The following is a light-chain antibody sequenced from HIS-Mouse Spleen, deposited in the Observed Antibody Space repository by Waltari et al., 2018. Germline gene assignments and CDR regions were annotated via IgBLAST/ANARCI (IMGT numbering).Light chain of an antibody. Sequence: QSALTQPASVSGSPGQSITISCTGTSSDVGSYNLVSWYQQPPGKAPKLMIYEGSKRPSGVSNRFSGSKSGNTASLTISGLQAEDEADYYCCSYAGSSTYWVFGGGTKLTVL. CDR3: CSYAGSSTYWV. CDR1: SSDVGSYNL. J-gene: IGLJ3*02. V-gene: IGLV2-23*01. CDR2: EGS.